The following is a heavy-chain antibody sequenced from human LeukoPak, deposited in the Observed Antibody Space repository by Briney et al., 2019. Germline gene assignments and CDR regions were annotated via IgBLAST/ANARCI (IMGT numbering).Heavy chain of an antibody. J-gene: IGHJ6*04. V-gene: IGHV1-69*01. Sequence: ASVKVSCNASGDTFNSVALSWVRLAPGQELEWMGGIIPIFGTANYAQRFLGRVTITSDESTSTAYMEINSLTSEDTAVYYCARLSDPSKSAGPLDIWGKGTTVTVSS. CDR2: IIPIFGTA. CDR3: ARLSDPSKSAGPLDI. CDR1: GDTFNSVA. D-gene: IGHD4-11*01.